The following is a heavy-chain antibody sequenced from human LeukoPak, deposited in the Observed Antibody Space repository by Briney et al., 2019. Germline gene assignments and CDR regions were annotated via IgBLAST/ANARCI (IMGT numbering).Heavy chain of an antibody. D-gene: IGHD2-2*01. J-gene: IGHJ4*02. CDR1: GGSFSGYY. Sequence: TSETLSLTCAVYGGSFSGYYWSWIRQPPGKGLEWIGEINHSGSTNYNSSLKSRVTISVDTSKNQFSLKLSSVTAADTAVYYCARHFSPQRYCSSTSCLSFFDYWGQGTLVTVSS. CDR3: ARHFSPQRYCSSTSCLSFFDY. CDR2: INHSGST. V-gene: IGHV4-34*01.